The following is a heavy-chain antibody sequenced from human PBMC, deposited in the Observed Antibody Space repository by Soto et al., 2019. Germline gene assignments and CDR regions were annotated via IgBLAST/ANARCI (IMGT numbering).Heavy chain of an antibody. Sequence: TSETLSLTCAVYGGSFSGYYWSWIRQPPGKGLEWIGEINHSGSTNYNPSLKSRVTISIDTSKNQFSLKLSSVTAADTAVYYCARWWSGSRRGFDPWGQGTLVTVSS. V-gene: IGHV4-34*09. J-gene: IGHJ5*02. CDR1: GGSFSGYY. CDR3: ARWWSGSRRGFDP. D-gene: IGHD3-3*01. CDR2: INHSGST.